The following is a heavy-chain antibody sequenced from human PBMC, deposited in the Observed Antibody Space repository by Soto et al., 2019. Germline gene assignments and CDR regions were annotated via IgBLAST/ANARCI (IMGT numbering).Heavy chain of an antibody. CDR2: IYHSWST. Sequence: QVQLQESGPGLVKPSGTLSLTCAVSGGSIRSSNWWSWVRQPPGKGLEWIGEIYHSWSTNYNPSLKSRFTISVDKSKNPFSLTLSSVTAADTAVYYCARFDCSGGSCSQFDYWGQGTLVTVSS. CDR3: ARFDCSGGSCSQFDY. CDR1: GGSIRSSNW. J-gene: IGHJ4*02. D-gene: IGHD2-15*01. V-gene: IGHV4-4*02.